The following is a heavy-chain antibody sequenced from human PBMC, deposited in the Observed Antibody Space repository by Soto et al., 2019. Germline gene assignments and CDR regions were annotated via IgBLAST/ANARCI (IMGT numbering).Heavy chain of an antibody. Sequence: SVQVSCTAPGYSFPSYDLRWVRHAPKQGLEWMGWISAYNGNTNYAQKLQGRVTMTTDTSTSTAYMELRSLRSDATTVYYCARVGTAAAGSYGMDVWGQGTTGT. CDR2: ISAYNGNT. CDR1: GYSFPSYD. CDR3: ARVGTAAAGSYGMDV. D-gene: IGHD6-13*01. V-gene: IGHV1-18*04. J-gene: IGHJ6*02.